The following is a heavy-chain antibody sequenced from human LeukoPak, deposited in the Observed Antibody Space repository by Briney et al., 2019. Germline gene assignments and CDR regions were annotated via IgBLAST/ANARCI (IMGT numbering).Heavy chain of an antibody. V-gene: IGHV4-38-2*02. CDR1: GYSISSGYY. CDR3: ARATYYYDSSGYLLREYYFDY. Sequence: PSETLSLTCTVSGYSISSGYYWGWLRQPPGKGLEWIGSIYHSGSTYYNPSLRSRVTISVDTSKNQFSLKLRSATAADTAVYYCARATYYYDSSGYLLREYYFDYWGQGTLVTVSS. D-gene: IGHD3-22*01. J-gene: IGHJ4*02. CDR2: IYHSGST.